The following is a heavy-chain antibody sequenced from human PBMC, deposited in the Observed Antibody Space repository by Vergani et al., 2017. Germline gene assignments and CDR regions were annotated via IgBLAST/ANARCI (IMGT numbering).Heavy chain of an antibody. CDR2: INAGNGNP. CDR3: ARMKGPSHWFDP. V-gene: IGHV1-3*01. CDR1: GYTITSYA. Sequence: QVQLVQSGAEVKKPGASVKVSCKASGYTITSYAMHWVSQAPGQRLEWMGWINAGNGNPKYSQKFQGRVTITRDTSASTAYMELISLRSEDTAVYYCARMKGPSHWFDPWGQGTLVTVSS. J-gene: IGHJ5*02.